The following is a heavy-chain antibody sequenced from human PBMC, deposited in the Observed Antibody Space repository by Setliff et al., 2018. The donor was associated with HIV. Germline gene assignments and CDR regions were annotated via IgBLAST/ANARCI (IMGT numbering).Heavy chain of an antibody. Sequence: GGSLRLSCAASGFTFSYYGMYWVRQAPGKGLEWVALISFDGINTHYRDSLKGRFSISRDISKNTLYLQMDSLRAEDTAVYFCAREFHSSGYAGIFDVWGQGTAVTVSS. CDR1: GFTFSYYG. V-gene: IGHV3-30*19. D-gene: IGHD3-22*01. CDR3: AREFHSSGYAGIFDV. CDR2: ISFDGINT. J-gene: IGHJ3*01.